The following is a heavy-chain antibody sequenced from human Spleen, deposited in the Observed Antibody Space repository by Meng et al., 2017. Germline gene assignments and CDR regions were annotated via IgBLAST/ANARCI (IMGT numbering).Heavy chain of an antibody. V-gene: IGHV4-34*01. CDR3: ARGPTTMAHDFDY. CDR1: GGSLDDDY. Sequence: QVHLQQCGAGLFELSETLSRTRVVAGGSLDDDYWSWIRQPPGKGLEWIGEINHSGSTNYNPSLESRATISVDTSQNNLSLKLSSVTAADSAVYYCARGPTTMAHDFDYWGQGTLVSVSS. J-gene: IGHJ4*02. D-gene: IGHD4-11*01. CDR2: INHSGST.